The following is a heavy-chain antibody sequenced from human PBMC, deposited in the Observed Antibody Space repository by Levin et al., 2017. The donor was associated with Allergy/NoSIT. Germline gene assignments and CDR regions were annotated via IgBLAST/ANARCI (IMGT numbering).Heavy chain of an antibody. CDR2: INSDGSRM. CDR1: GFTFSRYW. V-gene: IGHV3-74*01. CDR3: TGYSSGDYGDAFDI. D-gene: IGHD3-22*01. J-gene: IGHJ3*02. Sequence: GESLKISCAASGFTFSRYWMHWVRQAPGKGLVWVARINSDGSRMSNADSVEGRISISRDNAKTPLSLQINSLRAGDTAVYFCTGYSSGDYGDAFDIWGQGTMVSVSS.